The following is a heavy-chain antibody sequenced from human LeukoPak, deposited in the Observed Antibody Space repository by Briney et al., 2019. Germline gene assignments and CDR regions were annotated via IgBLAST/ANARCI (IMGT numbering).Heavy chain of an antibody. Sequence: ASVKVSCKASGYTFTGYYMHWVRQAPREGREWMGWINPNSGGTNYAQTFQGRVTMARDTSISTAYMELSRLRSDDTAVYYCARVSGIAARDAFDIWGQGTMVTVSS. CDR3: ARVSGIAARDAFDI. CDR1: GYTFTGYY. D-gene: IGHD6-6*01. CDR2: INPNSGGT. J-gene: IGHJ3*02. V-gene: IGHV1-2*02.